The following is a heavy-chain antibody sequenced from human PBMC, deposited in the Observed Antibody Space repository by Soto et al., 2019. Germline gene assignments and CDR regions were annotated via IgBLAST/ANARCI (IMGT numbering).Heavy chain of an antibody. CDR2: ISAYNGNT. J-gene: IGHJ6*02. D-gene: IGHD3-22*01. V-gene: IGHV1-18*01. CDR1: GYTFTSCG. Sequence: VASVKVSCKASGYTFTSCGISWVRQAPGQGLEWMGWISAYNGNTNYAQKLQGRVTMTTDTSTSTAYMELRSLRSDDTAVYYCASWGYDSSGYSYYYYGMDVWGQGTTVTVSS. CDR3: ASWGYDSSGYSYYYYGMDV.